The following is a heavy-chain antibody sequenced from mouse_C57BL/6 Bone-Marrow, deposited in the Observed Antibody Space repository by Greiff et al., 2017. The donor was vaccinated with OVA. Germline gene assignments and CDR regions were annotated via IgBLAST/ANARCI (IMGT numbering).Heavy chain of an antibody. Sequence: EVQLKESGPGLVKPSQSLSLTCSVTGYSITSGYYWNWIRQFPGNKLEWMGYISYDGSNNYNPSLKNRISITRDTSKNQFFLKLNSVTTEDTATYYCARDLGFWGQGTSVTVSS. D-gene: IGHD3-1*01. CDR1: GYSITSGYY. CDR3: ARDLGF. V-gene: IGHV3-6*01. J-gene: IGHJ4*01. CDR2: ISYDGSN.